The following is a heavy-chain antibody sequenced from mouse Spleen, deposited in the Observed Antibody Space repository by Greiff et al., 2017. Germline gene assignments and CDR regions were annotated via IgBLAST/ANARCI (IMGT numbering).Heavy chain of an antibody. CDR1: GYTFTSYW. Sequence: QVQLQQSGAELVKPGASVKMSCKASGYTFTSYWMHWVKQRPGQGLEWIGVIDPSDSYTSYNQKFKGKATLTVDTSSSTAYMQLSSLTSEDSAVYYCTRSRLGKFDYWGQGTTLTVSS. CDR3: TRSRLGKFDY. CDR2: IDPSDSYT. V-gene: IGHV1S127*01. D-gene: IGHD4-1*01. J-gene: IGHJ2*01.